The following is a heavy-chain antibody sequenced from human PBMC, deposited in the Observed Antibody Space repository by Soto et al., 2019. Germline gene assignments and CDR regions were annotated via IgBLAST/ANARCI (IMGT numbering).Heavy chain of an antibody. CDR1: GGSISSSSNY. CDR3: ARHLYYYGSGSYPKYYKMDC. V-gene: IGHV4-39*01. J-gene: IGHJ6*03. CDR2: IYYSGST. D-gene: IGHD3-10*01. Sequence: SETLSLTCSVSGGSISSSSNYWGWIRQPPGKGLEWIGSIYYSGSTYYNPSLKSQVTISVDTSKNQFSLKLSSVTASDTAVYYCARHLYYYGSGSYPKYYKMDCWGKGTTVTVSS.